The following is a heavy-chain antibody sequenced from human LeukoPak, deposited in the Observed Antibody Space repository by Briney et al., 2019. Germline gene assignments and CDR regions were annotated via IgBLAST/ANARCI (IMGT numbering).Heavy chain of an antibody. Sequence: PGGSLRLSCAGSGFTFGDYSMTWVRQAPGRGLEWLSFTTSVGSSTFYADSVRGRFTISRDNVENSLYLLMNGLRVDDTAVYYCVKNGWLDYWGQGIVVTVSS. CDR1: GFTFGDYS. CDR2: TTSVGSST. V-gene: IGHV3-11*04. CDR3: VKNGWLDY. J-gene: IGHJ4*02. D-gene: IGHD6-19*01.